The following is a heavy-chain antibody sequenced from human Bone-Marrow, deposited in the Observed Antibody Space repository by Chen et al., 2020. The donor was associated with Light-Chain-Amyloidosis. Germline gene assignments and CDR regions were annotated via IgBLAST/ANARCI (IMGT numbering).Heavy chain of an antibody. CDR2: IYPDDSDA. CDR1: GYTFPNYW. J-gene: IGHJ4*02. Sequence: GSGYTFPNYWIGWVRQMPGKGLEWMGVIYPDDSDARYSPSFEGQVTISADKSITTAYLQWRSLKASDTAMYYCARRRDGYDFDYWGQGTLVTVSS. CDR3: ARRRDGYDFDY. V-gene: IGHV5-51*01. D-gene: IGHD5-12*01.